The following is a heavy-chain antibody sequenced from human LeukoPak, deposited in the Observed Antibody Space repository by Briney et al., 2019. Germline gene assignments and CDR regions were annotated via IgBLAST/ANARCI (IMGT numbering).Heavy chain of an antibody. V-gene: IGHV1-69-2*01. CDR3: ATAPPNWNYENYFDY. J-gene: IGHJ4*02. CDR2: VDPEDGET. CDR1: GYTFTDYY. D-gene: IGHD1-7*01. Sequence: ASVKVSCKASGYTFTDYYMHWVQQAPGKGLEWMGLVDPEDGETIYAEKFQGRVTITADTSTDTAYMELSSLRSEDTAVYYCATAPPNWNYENYFDYWGQGTLVTVSS.